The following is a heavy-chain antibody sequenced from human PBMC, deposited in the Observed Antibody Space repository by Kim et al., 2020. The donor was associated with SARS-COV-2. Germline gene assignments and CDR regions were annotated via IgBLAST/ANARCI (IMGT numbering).Heavy chain of an antibody. CDR2: INSDGSST. CDR1: GFTFRSYC. V-gene: IGHV3-74*01. J-gene: IGHJ5*02. D-gene: IGHD1-20*01. CDR3: VRDNWNGLAWFDP. Sequence: GGSLRLSCAASGFTFRSYCMHWVRQAPGKGLVWVSRINSDGSSTSYAASVKGRFTISRDNAKNTLFLQMNSLRVEDTAVYYCVRDNWNGLAWFDPLGQGTLVTVSS.